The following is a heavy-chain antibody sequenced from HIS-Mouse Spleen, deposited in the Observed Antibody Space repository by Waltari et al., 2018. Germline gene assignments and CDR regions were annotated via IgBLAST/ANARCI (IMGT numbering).Heavy chain of an antibody. D-gene: IGHD6-13*01. CDR2: IYYSGST. V-gene: IGHV4-39*07. CDR1: GGSISSSSYY. CDR3: AREIPYSSSWYDWYFDL. Sequence: QLQLQESGPGLVKPSETLSLTCTVSGGSISSSSYYWGWIRQPPGKGLEWIGRIYYSGSTYSNPSLKSRVTISVDTSKNQFSLKLSYVTAADTAVYYCAREIPYSSSWYDWYFDLWGRGTLVTVSS. J-gene: IGHJ2*01.